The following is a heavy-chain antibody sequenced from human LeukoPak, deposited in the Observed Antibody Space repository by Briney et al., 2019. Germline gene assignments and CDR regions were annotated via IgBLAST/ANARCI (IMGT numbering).Heavy chain of an antibody. J-gene: IGHJ4*02. Sequence: PSQTLSLTCAVSGGSISSGGYSWSWIRQPPGKGLEWIGYIYHSGSTYYNPSLKSRVTISVDRSKNQFSLKLSPVTAADTAVYYCARARGYSYGYFDYWGQGTLVTVSS. V-gene: IGHV4-30-2*01. CDR1: GGSISSGGYS. D-gene: IGHD5-18*01. CDR2: IYHSGST. CDR3: ARARGYSYGYFDY.